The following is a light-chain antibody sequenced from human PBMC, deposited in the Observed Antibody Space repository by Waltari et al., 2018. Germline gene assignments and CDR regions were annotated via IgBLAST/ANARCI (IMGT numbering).Light chain of an antibody. Sequence: QSVLTQPPSVSEAPRQRVTIPRSGSSPKIGNNAVTWYQTHPGKAPKLLIYYNDLLPSGVSDRFSGSTSGTSASLAISGLQSEDEADYYCAAWDDSLNGPVFGGGTKLTVV. V-gene: IGLV1-36*01. J-gene: IGLJ3*02. CDR2: YND. CDR1: SPKIGNNA. CDR3: AAWDDSLNGPV.